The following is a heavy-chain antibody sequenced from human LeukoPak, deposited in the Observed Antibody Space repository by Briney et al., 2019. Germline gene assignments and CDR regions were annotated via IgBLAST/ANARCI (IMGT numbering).Heavy chain of an antibody. Sequence: ASVKVSCKASGYTFTGYYMHWVRQAPGQGLEWMGWINPNSGGTNYAQKFQGRVTMTRDTSISTAYMELSSLRSDDTAVYHCAREGYCSGVGCLDYWGQGTLVTVSS. CDR2: INPNSGGT. V-gene: IGHV1-2*02. CDR1: GYTFTGYY. J-gene: IGHJ4*02. CDR3: AREGYCSGVGCLDY. D-gene: IGHD2-15*01.